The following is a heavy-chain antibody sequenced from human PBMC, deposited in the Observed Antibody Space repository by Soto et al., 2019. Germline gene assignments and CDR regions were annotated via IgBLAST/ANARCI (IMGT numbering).Heavy chain of an antibody. J-gene: IGHJ2*01. CDR2: IGVGGAT. D-gene: IGHD3-22*01. CDR3: AREVPDYDSRGWSFDL. Sequence: EVQLVESGGGLVQPGGSLRLSCVASGVTFSSYDMHWVRQPTGKGLEWVSAIGVGGATYYPASVKGRFTISRENAKNSLYLQMNSLKAEDTAVYYCAREVPDYDSRGWSFDLWGRGTLVTVSS. CDR1: GVTFSSYD. V-gene: IGHV3-13*01.